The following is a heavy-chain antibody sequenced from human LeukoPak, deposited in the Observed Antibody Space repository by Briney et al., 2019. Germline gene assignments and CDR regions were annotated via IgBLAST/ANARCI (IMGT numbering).Heavy chain of an antibody. J-gene: IGHJ5*02. D-gene: IGHD6-13*01. Sequence: GGSLRLSCAASGFSISSYAIHWVRQARGKGLEWVAVISDDGSIKYYADSVKGRFTISRDNSKNTLYLLMNSLRTEDTAFYYCARERKAATGTGWFDPWGQGTLVTVSS. CDR1: GFSISSYA. V-gene: IGHV3-30*04. CDR2: ISDDGSIK. CDR3: ARERKAATGTGWFDP.